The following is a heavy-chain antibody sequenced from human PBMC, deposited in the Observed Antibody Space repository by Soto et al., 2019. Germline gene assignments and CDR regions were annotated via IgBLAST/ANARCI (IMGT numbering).Heavy chain of an antibody. J-gene: IGHJ5*02. CDR1: GYTFTGYY. CDR2: INPNSGGT. V-gene: IGHV1-2*02. CDR3: ARDYYDSSGSQGWFDP. D-gene: IGHD3-22*01. Sequence: QVQLVQSGAEVKKPGASVKVSCKASGYTFTGYYMHWVRQAPGQVLEWMGWINPNSGGTNYAQKFQGRVTMTRDTSISTAYMELSRLRSDDTAVYYCARDYYDSSGSQGWFDPWGQGTLVTVSS.